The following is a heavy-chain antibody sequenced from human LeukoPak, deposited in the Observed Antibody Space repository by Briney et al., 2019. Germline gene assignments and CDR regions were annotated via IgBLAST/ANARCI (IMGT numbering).Heavy chain of an antibody. CDR2: IYYSGST. J-gene: IGHJ6*03. D-gene: IGHD1/OR15-1a*01. CDR3: ASLNKDYYYMDV. V-gene: IGHV4-39*01. CDR1: GGSISSSSYY. Sequence: SQTLSLTCTVSGGSISSSSYYWGWIRQPPGKGLEWIGSIYYSGSTYYNPSLKSRVTISVDTSKNQFSLKLSSVTAADTAVYYCASLNKDYYYMDVWGKGTTVTVSS.